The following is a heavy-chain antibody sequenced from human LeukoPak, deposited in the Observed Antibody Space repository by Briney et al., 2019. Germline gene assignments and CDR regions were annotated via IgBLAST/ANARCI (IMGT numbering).Heavy chain of an antibody. Sequence: GGSLRLSCAASGFTLSSYWMHWVRQAPGKGLVWVSRINSDGSSTSYADSVKGRFTISRDNAKNTLYLQMNSLRAEDTAVYYCAREGVYVPEEAFDIWGQGTMVTVSS. J-gene: IGHJ3*02. CDR2: INSDGSST. CDR3: AREGVYVPEEAFDI. CDR1: GFTLSSYW. V-gene: IGHV3-74*01. D-gene: IGHD5/OR15-5a*01.